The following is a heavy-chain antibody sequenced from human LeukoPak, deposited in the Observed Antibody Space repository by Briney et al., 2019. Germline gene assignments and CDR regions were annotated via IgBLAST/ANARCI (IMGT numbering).Heavy chain of an antibody. J-gene: IGHJ3*01. CDR1: GFTFSSYA. V-gene: IGHV3-64D*09. CDR3: VKSSGDCYDSSGGLSAFDF. CDR2: ISSNGGST. D-gene: IGHD3-22*01. Sequence: PGGSLRLSCSASGFTFSSYAMHWVRQAPGKGVEYGSPISSNGGSTYYADSVKGRFTISRDNSRNTLYLQVSSLRPEDTAVYYCVKSSGDCYDSSGGLSAFDFWGQGTMVTVSS.